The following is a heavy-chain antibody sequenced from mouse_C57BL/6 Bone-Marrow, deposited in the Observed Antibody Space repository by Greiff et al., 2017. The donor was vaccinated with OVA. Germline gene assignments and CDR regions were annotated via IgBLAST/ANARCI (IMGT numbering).Heavy chain of an antibody. V-gene: IGHV1-81*01. CDR3: ARPYGYDGGLAY. J-gene: IGHJ3*01. Sequence: VQLVESGAELARPGASVKLSCKASGYTFTGYGISWVKQRTGQGLEWIGEIYPRSGNTYYNEKFKGKATLTADKSSSTAYMELRSLTSEDSAVYFCARPYGYDGGLAYWGQGTLVTVSA. CDR1: GYTFTGYG. D-gene: IGHD2-2*01. CDR2: IYPRSGNT.